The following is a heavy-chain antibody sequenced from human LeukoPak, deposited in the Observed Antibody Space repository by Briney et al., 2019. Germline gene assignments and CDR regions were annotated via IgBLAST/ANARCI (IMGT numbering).Heavy chain of an antibody. CDR2: IRNDGGYT. J-gene: IGHJ4*02. Sequence: PGGSLTLSCAASGLTLSNYGLHWVRQAPGKGLECVSFIRNDGGYTFYAGSVRGRFTISRDNSKNTLYMQMNNLRVEDTAVYYCTRERYCSGASCYSDNTYFDSWGQGTLVTVSS. CDR1: GLTLSNYG. D-gene: IGHD2-2*01. CDR3: TRERYCSGASCYSDNTYFDS. V-gene: IGHV3-30*02.